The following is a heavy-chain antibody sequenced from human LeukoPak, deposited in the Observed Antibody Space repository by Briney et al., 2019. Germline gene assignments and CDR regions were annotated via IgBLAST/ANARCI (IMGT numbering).Heavy chain of an antibody. CDR2: IIPILGIA. Sequence: SVKVSCKASGGTFSGYAINWVRQAPGQGLEWMGRIIPILGIANYAHKFQGRVTITADNSTSTAYMELNSLRSEDTAVYYCAREPLRGIGNSRPFDYWGQGTLVTVSS. D-gene: IGHD4-23*01. CDR1: GGTFSGYA. V-gene: IGHV1-69*04. CDR3: AREPLRGIGNSRPFDY. J-gene: IGHJ4*02.